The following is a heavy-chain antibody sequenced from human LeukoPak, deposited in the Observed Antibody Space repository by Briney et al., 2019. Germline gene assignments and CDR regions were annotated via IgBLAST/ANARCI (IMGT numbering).Heavy chain of an antibody. Sequence: PSETLSLTXTVSGGSISSGNYYWSWIRQPAGEGLERIGSIYHSGSTYYNPSLKSRVTISVDTSKNQFSLKLSSVTAADTAVYYCATGYYYDSLPYFDYWGQGTLVTVSS. CDR2: IYHSGST. J-gene: IGHJ4*02. D-gene: IGHD3-22*01. V-gene: IGHV4-39*07. CDR1: GGSISSGNYY. CDR3: ATGYYYDSLPYFDY.